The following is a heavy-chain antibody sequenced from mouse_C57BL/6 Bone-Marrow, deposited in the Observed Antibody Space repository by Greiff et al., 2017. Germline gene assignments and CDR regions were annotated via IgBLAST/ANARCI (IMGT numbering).Heavy chain of an antibody. V-gene: IGHV1-81*01. CDR1: GYTFTSYG. CDR2: IYPRSGNT. J-gene: IGHJ3*01. CDR3: ARGGYYWFAY. Sequence: VQLQQSGAELARPGASVKLSCKASGYTFTSYGISWVKQRTGQGLEWIGEIYPRSGNTYYNAKFKGKATLTADKSSSTAYMELRSLTSEDSAVYFCARGGYYWFAYWGQGTLVTVSA. D-gene: IGHD2-3*01.